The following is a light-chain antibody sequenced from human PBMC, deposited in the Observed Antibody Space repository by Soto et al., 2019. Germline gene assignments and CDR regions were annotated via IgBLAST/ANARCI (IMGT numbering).Light chain of an antibody. Sequence: DIQMTQSPSTLSASVGDRVTITCRASQIITGSLAWYQQKPGKAPKLLIYKASTLETGVPSRFSGSRSGTEFTLTIRSLQPDDFATYNCQQYNNYGSWTFGQGTKVDIK. CDR1: QIITGS. CDR2: KAS. V-gene: IGKV1-5*03. J-gene: IGKJ1*01. CDR3: QQYNNYGSWT.